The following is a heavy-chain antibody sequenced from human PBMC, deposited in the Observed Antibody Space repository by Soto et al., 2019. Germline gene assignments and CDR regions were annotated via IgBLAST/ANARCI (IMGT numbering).Heavy chain of an antibody. CDR3: TRRDCSGGNCYSDFDF. CDR2: IKTKAESYAT. V-gene: IGHV3-73*01. Sequence: PGGSLRLSCAASGFRFSGSDMHWVRQASGEGLEWVGRIKTKAESYATALAASVKGRFSMSRDDSKNTAYLEMNSLKTEDTAVYYCTRRDCSGGNCYSDFDFWGQGALVTAPQ. D-gene: IGHD2-15*01. CDR1: GFRFSGSD. J-gene: IGHJ4*02.